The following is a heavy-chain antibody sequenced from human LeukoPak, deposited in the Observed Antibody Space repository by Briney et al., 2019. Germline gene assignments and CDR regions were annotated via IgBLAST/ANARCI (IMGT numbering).Heavy chain of an antibody. D-gene: IGHD2-15*01. Sequence: GSLRLSCAASGFTFSSYGMSWVRQAPGKGLEWIGSIYYSGSTYYNPSLKSRVTISVDTSKNQFSLKLSSVTAADTAVYYCARPVVVVAATRVWFDPWGQGTLVTVSS. V-gene: IGHV4-39*01. CDR3: ARPVVVVAATRVWFDP. J-gene: IGHJ5*02. CDR2: IYYSGST. CDR1: GFTFSSYG.